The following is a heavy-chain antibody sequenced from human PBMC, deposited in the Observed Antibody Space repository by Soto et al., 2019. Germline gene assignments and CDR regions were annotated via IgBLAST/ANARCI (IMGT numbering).Heavy chain of an antibody. CDR1: GYTVTGYD. CDR2: MNPNSGNT. V-gene: IGHV1-8*01. Sequence: ASVKVSCKASGYTVTGYDINWVRQSTGQGLEWMGWMNPNSGNTGYAQKFQGRVTMTRNTSISTAYMELSSLRSEDTAVYYCARDTMVRGGTGDYWGQGTLVTVSS. J-gene: IGHJ4*02. D-gene: IGHD3-10*01. CDR3: ARDTMVRGGTGDY.